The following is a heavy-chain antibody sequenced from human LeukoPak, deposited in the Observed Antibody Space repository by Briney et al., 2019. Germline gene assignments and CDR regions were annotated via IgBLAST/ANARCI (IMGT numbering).Heavy chain of an antibody. J-gene: IGHJ4*02. CDR1: GYTFTSYD. V-gene: IGHV1-8*01. CDR3: AIQFSRGSGSAIDY. Sequence: ASVKVSCKASGYTFTSYDINWVRQATGQGLEWMGWMNPNSANTGYAQNFQGRVTMTRNTSISTAYMELSSLRSEDTAVYYCAIQFSRGSGSAIDYWGQGTLVTVSP. D-gene: IGHD3-10*01. CDR2: MNPNSANT.